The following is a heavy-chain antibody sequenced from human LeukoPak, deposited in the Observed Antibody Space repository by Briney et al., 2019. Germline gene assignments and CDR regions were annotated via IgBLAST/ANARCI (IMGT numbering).Heavy chain of an antibody. V-gene: IGHV5-51*01. Sequence: GESLKISCKGSGYRFTNYWIGWVRQMPGKGLEWMGIIYPGDSNTRYSPSFQGQVTISADKSINTAYVQWSSLKASDTAMYYCARSNAPSLGGFDYWGQGTLVTVSS. CDR3: ARSNAPSLGGFDY. CDR2: IYPGDSNT. CDR1: GYRFTNYW. J-gene: IGHJ4*02. D-gene: IGHD3-10*01.